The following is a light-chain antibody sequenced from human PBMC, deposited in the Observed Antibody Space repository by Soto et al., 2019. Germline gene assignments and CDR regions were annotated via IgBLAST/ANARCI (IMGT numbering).Light chain of an antibody. J-gene: IGKJ1*01. CDR1: QSVLHSSSNKNF. CDR3: HQYHSAPWT. Sequence: DIVMTQSPDSLAVSLGERATTSCKSSQSVLHSSSNKNFLTWYQQKPGQPPKLLIYWASTRESGVPDRFSGSGSGTDFTLTISSRQAEDVAVYYCHQYHSAPWTFGQGTKVEIK. CDR2: WAS. V-gene: IGKV4-1*01.